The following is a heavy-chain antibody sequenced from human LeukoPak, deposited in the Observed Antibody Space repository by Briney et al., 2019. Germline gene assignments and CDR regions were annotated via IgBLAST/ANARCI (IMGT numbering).Heavy chain of an antibody. CDR2: ISYDGSNK. V-gene: IGHV3-30-3*01. Sequence: GGSLRLSCAASGFTFSSYAMHWVRQAPGKGLEWVAVISYDGSNKYYADSVKGRFTISRDNSKNTLYLQMNSLRAEDTAVYYCARDAGMVRGVSEYWGQGTLVTVSS. J-gene: IGHJ4*02. CDR3: ARDAGMVRGVSEY. D-gene: IGHD3-10*01. CDR1: GFTFSSYA.